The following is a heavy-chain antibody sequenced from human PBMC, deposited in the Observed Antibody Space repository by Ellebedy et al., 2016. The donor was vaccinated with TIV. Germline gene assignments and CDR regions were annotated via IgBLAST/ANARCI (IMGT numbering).Heavy chain of an antibody. CDR3: ARAPTMIPHTWYFDL. V-gene: IGHV4-61*01. J-gene: IGHJ2*01. CDR2: IYYSGST. CDR1: GGSVSSGSYY. Sequence: GSLRLSXTVSGGSVSSGSYYWSWIRQPPGKGLEWIGYIYYSGSTNYNPSLKSRVTISVDTSKNQFSLKLSSVTAADTAVYYCARAPTMIPHTWYFDLWGRGTLVTVSS. D-gene: IGHD3-22*01.